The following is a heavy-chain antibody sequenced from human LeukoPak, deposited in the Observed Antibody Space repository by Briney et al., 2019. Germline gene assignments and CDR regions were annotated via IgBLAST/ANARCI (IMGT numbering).Heavy chain of an antibody. D-gene: IGHD3-10*01. J-gene: IGHJ4*02. CDR1: GFTFGDYA. Sequence: AGGSLRLSCTASGFTFGDYAMSWVRQAPGKGLEWVGFIRSKAYGGTTEYAASVKGRFTISRDDSKSIAYPQMNSLKTEDTAVYYCTRVFMVRGVIYRIFDYWGQGTLVTVSS. CDR2: IRSKAYGGTT. CDR3: TRVFMVRGVIYRIFDY. V-gene: IGHV3-49*04.